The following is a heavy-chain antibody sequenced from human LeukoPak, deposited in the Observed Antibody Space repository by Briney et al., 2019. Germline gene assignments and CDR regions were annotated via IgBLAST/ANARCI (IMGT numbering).Heavy chain of an antibody. CDR3: ARAAF. V-gene: IGHV3-9*01. Sequence: GRSLRLSCAASGFNFDDYAMHWVRQAPGKGLEWVSGISWNSGNIVYADSVKGRFTISRDSAKNSLFLQMNSLRAEDTAVYYCARAAFWGQGTMVTVSS. CDR1: GFNFDDYA. CDR2: ISWNSGNI. J-gene: IGHJ3*01.